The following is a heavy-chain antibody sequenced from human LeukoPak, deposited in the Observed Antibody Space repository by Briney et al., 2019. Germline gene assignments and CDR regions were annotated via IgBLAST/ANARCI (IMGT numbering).Heavy chain of an antibody. CDR3: ARQGVATAIDY. D-gene: IGHD2-21*02. Sequence: SETLSLTCTVSGGSISSYYWSWIRQPAGKGLEWIGRISASGNTNYNPSLKSRVTMSVDTSMNLFALKLSSVTAADTAVYYCARQGVATAIDYWGQGTLVTVSS. V-gene: IGHV4-4*07. CDR1: GGSISSYY. J-gene: IGHJ4*02. CDR2: ISASGNT.